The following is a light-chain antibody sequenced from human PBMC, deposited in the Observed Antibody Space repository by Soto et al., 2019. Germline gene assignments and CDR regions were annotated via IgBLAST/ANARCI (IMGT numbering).Light chain of an antibody. CDR3: QQYNNWPPWT. J-gene: IGKJ1*01. CDR1: QSVSSN. Sequence: EIMMTQSPAILSVSPGERATLSCRASQSVSSNLAWYQQKPGQAPRLLIYGASTRATGIPARFSGSGSGTEFTLTISSLQSEDFAVYYCQQYNNWPPWTFGQGTKVDI. CDR2: GAS. V-gene: IGKV3-15*01.